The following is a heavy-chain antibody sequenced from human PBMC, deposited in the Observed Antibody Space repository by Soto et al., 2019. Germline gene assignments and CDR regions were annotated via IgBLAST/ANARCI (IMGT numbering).Heavy chain of an antibody. Sequence: WVRQDTGKGLVWVSRINSDGRSTSYADSVKDRFTISRDNAKNTLYLQMNSLRAEDTAVYYCARGLSVHDYVDYYDDDG. V-gene: IGHV3-74*01. D-gene: IGHD4-17*01. CDR3: ARGLSVHDYVDYYDDDG. J-gene: IGHJ6*01. CDR2: INSDGRST.